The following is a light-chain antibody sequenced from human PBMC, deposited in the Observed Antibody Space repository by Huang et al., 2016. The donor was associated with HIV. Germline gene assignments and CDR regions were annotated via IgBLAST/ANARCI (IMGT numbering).Light chain of an antibody. CDR1: QGISNS. J-gene: IGKJ2*01. CDR3: QQYNTYPYT. CDR2: GAS. Sequence: DIQMTQSPSSLYASVGATVTITCRASQGISNSFGWFQQKPGKAPKSLIYGASSLQTGVPTKFSCSASGTEFTLTISSLQPEDSATYYCQQYNTYPYTFGQGTKLEI. V-gene: IGKV1-16*02.